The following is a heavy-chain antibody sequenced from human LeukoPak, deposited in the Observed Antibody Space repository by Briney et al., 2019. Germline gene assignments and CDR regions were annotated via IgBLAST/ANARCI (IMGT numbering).Heavy chain of an antibody. J-gene: IGHJ4*02. CDR3: AKGPLIEVAGTTWDY. CDR1: GFTFSDYY. V-gene: IGHV3-11*01. Sequence: PGGSLRLSCAASGFTFSDYYMSWIRQAPGKGLEWVSYISGSGDTTYFADSVKGRFTISRDNSKNTLYLQMSSLRAEDAAVYYCAKGPLIEVAGTTWDYWGQGTLVTVSS. CDR2: ISGSGDTT. D-gene: IGHD6-19*01.